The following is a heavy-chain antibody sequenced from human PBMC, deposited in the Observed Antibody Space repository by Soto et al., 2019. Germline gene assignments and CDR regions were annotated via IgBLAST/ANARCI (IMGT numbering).Heavy chain of an antibody. CDR2: MNQDGGEE. CDR1: GFTFSRYW. CDR3: AKDGDCSGGTCFSEGVY. D-gene: IGHD2-15*01. V-gene: IGHV3-7*01. Sequence: GGSLILSCAASGFTFSRYWMTWVRQAPGKGLEWVANMNQDGGEEYYVDSVKGRFTISRDNTKNSLFLEMNSLTAEDTAVYYCAKDGDCSGGTCFSEGVYWGQGTVVTVSS. J-gene: IGHJ4*02.